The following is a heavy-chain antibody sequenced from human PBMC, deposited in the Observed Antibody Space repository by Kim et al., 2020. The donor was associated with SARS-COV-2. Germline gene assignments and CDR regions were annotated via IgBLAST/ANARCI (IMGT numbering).Heavy chain of an antibody. Sequence: GGSLRLSCAASGFTFSSYWMHWVRQAPGKGLVWVSRINSDGSSTSYADSVKGRFIISRDNAKNTLYLQMNSLRAEDTAVYYCARDREWRGSSLSQWGYYYGMDVWGQGTTVTVSS. CDR2: INSDGSST. CDR3: ARDREWRGSSLSQWGYYYGMDV. CDR1: GFTFSSYW. D-gene: IGHD6-13*01. V-gene: IGHV3-74*01. J-gene: IGHJ6*02.